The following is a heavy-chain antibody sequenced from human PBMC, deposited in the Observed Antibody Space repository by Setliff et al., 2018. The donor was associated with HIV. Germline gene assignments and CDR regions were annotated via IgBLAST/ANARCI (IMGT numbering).Heavy chain of an antibody. V-gene: IGHV5-51*01. Sequence: PGESLKLSCRAFGNSFVNHWIACVRQLPGQGPEWMSFIYTCDSGTKSSTAFHGRVTISADKSIKTTYLQWTILQPSDTAMDYCARHQVAMSMLVVQDPGPFDNWGQGTRVTVSS. CDR1: GNSFVNHW. D-gene: IGHD3-10*02. J-gene: IGHJ3*02. CDR3: ARHQVAMSMLVVQDPGPFDN. CDR2: IYTCDSGT.